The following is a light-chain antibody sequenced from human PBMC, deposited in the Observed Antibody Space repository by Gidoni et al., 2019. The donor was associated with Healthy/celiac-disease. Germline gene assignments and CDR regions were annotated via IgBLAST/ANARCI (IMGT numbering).Light chain of an antibody. CDR2: GAS. J-gene: IGKJ2*01. Sequence: IQMTQSPSSLSASVGDTVTITCRASQSIRTTTVSWYQQRPGKVPNLLIYGASSLETGVPSRFSGSGSGTDFTLTITSLQPEDFATYYGQQTHSFPYTFGQGSKLDI. CDR3: QQTHSFPYT. CDR1: QSIRTTT. V-gene: IGKV1-39*01.